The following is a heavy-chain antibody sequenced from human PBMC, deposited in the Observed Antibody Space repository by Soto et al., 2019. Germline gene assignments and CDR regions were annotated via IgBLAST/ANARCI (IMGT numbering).Heavy chain of an antibody. CDR2: IIPILGIA. Sequence: QVQLVQSGAEVKKPGSSVKVSCKASGGTFSSYTISWVRQAPGQGLEWMGRIIPILGIANYAQKFQGRVPITADKATSTAYMELSSLRSEDTAVYYCDQGVYWSSTSCYYYYGMDVWGQGTTVTVSS. CDR3: DQGVYWSSTSCYYYYGMDV. J-gene: IGHJ6*02. CDR1: GGTFSSYT. V-gene: IGHV1-69*02. D-gene: IGHD2-2*01.